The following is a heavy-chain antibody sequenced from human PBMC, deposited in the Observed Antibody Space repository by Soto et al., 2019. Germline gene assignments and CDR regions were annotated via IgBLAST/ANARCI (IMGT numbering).Heavy chain of an antibody. V-gene: IGHV1-69*12. CDR1: GGTFSSYA. D-gene: IGHD3-10*01. CDR2: IIPIFGTA. J-gene: IGHJ5*02. CDR3: ARDGVRITMVRGAWDIHNWFDP. Sequence: QVQLVQSGAEVKKPGSSVKVSCKASGGTFSSYAISWVRQAPGQGLEWMGGIIPIFGTANYAQKFQGRVTITADESTSTAYMELSSLRSEDTAVYYCARDGVRITMVRGAWDIHNWFDPWGQGTLVTVSS.